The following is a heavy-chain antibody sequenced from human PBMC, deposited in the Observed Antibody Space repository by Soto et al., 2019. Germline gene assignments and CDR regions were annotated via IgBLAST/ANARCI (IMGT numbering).Heavy chain of an antibody. Sequence: AASLKVSCKASGYTFTSYGISWVRQAPGQGLEWMGWISAYNGNTNYAQKLQGRVTMTTDTSTSTAYMELRSLRPDDTAVYYCASLSRQLWLQGEDHYYYYYMDVWGKGTTVTVSS. D-gene: IGHD5-18*01. CDR1: GYTFTSYG. CDR2: ISAYNGNT. J-gene: IGHJ6*03. CDR3: ASLSRQLWLQGEDHYYYYYMDV. V-gene: IGHV1-18*01.